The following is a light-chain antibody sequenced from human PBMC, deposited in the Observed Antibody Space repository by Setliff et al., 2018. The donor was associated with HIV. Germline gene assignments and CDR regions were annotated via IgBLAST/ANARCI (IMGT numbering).Light chain of an antibody. CDR2: DVG. V-gene: IGLV2-14*03. CDR1: SSDIGAYNY. J-gene: IGLJ1*01. Sequence: QSVLTQAASVSGSPGQSITISCTGTSSDIGAYNYVSWYQQHPGKAPKLLIYDVGKRPSGVSDRFSGSKSGNTASLAISGLQAEDEADYYCSSYAGSNNYVFGTGTKVTVL. CDR3: SSYAGSNNYV.